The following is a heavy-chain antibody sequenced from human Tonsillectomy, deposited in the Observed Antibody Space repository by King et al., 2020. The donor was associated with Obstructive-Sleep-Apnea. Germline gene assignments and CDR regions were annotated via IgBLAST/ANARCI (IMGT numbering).Heavy chain of an antibody. CDR2: INNSGGT. Sequence: QLVQSGGGLVQPGGSLRLSCAASGFTFSSYAMSWVRQAPGKGLEWVSTINNSGGTYSADSVKGRFTISRDNSKNTLYLQMNSLRAEDTAVYYCAKLHGAAMVRWDFDYWGQGTLVTVSS. J-gene: IGHJ4*02. CDR1: GFTFSSYA. D-gene: IGHD3-10*01. V-gene: IGHV3-23*04. CDR3: AKLHGAAMVRWDFDY.